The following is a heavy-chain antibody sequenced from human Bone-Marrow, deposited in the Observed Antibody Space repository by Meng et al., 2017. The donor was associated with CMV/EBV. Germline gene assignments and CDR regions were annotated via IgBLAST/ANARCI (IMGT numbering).Heavy chain of an antibody. CDR1: GFTFSSYW. V-gene: IGHV3-7*01. CDR3: ASSYSSRSLLGFDY. J-gene: IGHJ4*02. Sequence: GESLKISCAASGFTFSSYWMSWVRQAPGKGLEWVANIKQDGSEKYYVDSVKGRFTISRDNAKNSLYLQMNSLRAEDTAVYYCASSYSSRSLLGFDYWGQGTLVTV. D-gene: IGHD6-13*01. CDR2: IKQDGSEK.